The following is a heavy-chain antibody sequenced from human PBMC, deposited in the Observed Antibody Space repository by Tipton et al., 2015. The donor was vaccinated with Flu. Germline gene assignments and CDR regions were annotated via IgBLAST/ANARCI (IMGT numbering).Heavy chain of an antibody. J-gene: IGHJ1*01. V-gene: IGHV4-39*02. CDR2: IYPSGTT. D-gene: IGHD1-26*01. CDR1: SGSIRSTNYF. CDR3: ARDHQFSAGSFQH. Sequence: TLSPTCTVSSGSIRSTNYFCAWIRQPPGKRLELIGSIYPSGTTYYNPSLKSRVTISVDTSKSQFSLMLSSVTAADTAVYYCARDHQFSAGSFQHWGQGTLVTVSS.